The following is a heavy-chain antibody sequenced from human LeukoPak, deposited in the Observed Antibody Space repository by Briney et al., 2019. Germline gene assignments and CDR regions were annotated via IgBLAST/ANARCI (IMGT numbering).Heavy chain of an antibody. Sequence: SETLSLTCTVSGGSINSYYWSWIRQPPGKGLEWIGYIYYTGTTNYNPSLKSRVTISLDTSKNQFSLKLSSVTAADTAVYYCAREMEQQDAFDIWGQGTMVTVSS. D-gene: IGHD6-13*01. CDR3: AREMEQQDAFDI. J-gene: IGHJ3*02. CDR2: IYYTGTT. V-gene: IGHV4-59*01. CDR1: GGSINSYY.